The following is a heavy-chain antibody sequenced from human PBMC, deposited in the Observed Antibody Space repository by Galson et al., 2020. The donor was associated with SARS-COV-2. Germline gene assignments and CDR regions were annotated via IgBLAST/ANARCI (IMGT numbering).Heavy chain of an antibody. CDR2: ISDSSSTI. V-gene: IGHV3-48*04. J-gene: IGHJ4*02. CDR3: AKDRGVGYTSVDY. D-gene: IGHD3-10*01. CDR1: GFTFSSYS. Sequence: GGSLRLSCAASGFTFSSYSMNWVRQAPGKGLEWVSYISDSSSTIYYADSVKGRFTISRDNAKNSLYLQMNSLRAEDTAVYYCAKDRGVGYTSVDYWGQGTLVTVSS.